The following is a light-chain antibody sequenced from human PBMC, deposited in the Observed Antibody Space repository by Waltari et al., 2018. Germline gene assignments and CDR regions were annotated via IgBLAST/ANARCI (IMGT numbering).Light chain of an antibody. V-gene: IGLV2-14*01. CDR1: NSAIGFYIY. CDR3: NSYTGSNSWV. CDR2: DVS. Sequence: QSALTQPASVSGSPGQSITISCPGTNSAIGFYIYFSWYRQYPGKAPKLIIYDVSERPSGVSSRFSASKSGNTASLTISGLQADDEADYYCNSYTGSNSWVFGGGTKVTVL. J-gene: IGLJ3*02.